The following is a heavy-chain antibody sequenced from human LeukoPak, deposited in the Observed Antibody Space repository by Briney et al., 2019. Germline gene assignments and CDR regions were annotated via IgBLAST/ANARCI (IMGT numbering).Heavy chain of an antibody. CDR2: IYYSRST. CDR1: GGSISSYY. CDR3: ARDSGHYDILTGYYSPEYFQH. V-gene: IGHV4-59*01. Sequence: ASETLSLTCTVSGGSISSYYWSWIRQPPGKGLEWIGYIYYSRSTNYNPSLKSRATISVDTSKNQFSLKLSSVTAADTAVYYCARDSGHYDILTGYYSPEYFQHWGQGTLVTVSS. J-gene: IGHJ1*01. D-gene: IGHD3-9*01.